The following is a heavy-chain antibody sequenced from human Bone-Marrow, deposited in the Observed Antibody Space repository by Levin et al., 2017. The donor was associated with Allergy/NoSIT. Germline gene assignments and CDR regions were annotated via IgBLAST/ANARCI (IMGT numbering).Heavy chain of an antibody. CDR2: ISFNGNNK. CDR1: GFTFSNYG. CDR3: AKALGGDYDFWTGLPTGYLDL. J-gene: IGHJ2*01. D-gene: IGHD3-3*01. Sequence: AGGSLRLSCAASGFTFSNYGMHWVRQAPGNGLEWVAVISFNGNNKYYTDSVKGRFNISRDNSKNTLSLQMDSLRAEDSAVYYCAKALGGDYDFWTGLPTGYLDLWGRGTLVTVSS. V-gene: IGHV3-30*18.